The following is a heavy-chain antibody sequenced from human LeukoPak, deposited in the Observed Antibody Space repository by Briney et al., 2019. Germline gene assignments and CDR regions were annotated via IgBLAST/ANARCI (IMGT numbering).Heavy chain of an antibody. CDR3: TRVLSDSRGWYHFDY. CDR2: IYSRGDT. J-gene: IGHJ4*02. D-gene: IGHD6-19*01. V-gene: IGHV3-53*01. Sequence: PGGSLRLSCAASGLTVSNNYMGWVRQAPGKGLEWVSVIYSRGDTYYADSVRGRFTISRDNSKNILSPQMNCLRANDTAIYYCTRVLSDSRGWYHFDYWGQGTLVTVSS. CDR1: GLTVSNNY.